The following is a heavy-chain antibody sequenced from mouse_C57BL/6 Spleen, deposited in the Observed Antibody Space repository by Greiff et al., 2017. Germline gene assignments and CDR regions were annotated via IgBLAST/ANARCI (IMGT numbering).Heavy chain of an antibody. Sequence: QVQLQQPGAELVMPGASVKLSCKASGYTFTSYWMHWVKQRPGQGLEWIGEIDPSDSYTNYNQKFKGKSTLTVDKSSSTAYMQLSSLTSEDSAVYYCARRELYYSNRYFDVWGTGTTVTVSS. CDR3: ARRELYYSNRYFDV. CDR2: IDPSDSYT. D-gene: IGHD2-5*01. J-gene: IGHJ1*03. CDR1: GYTFTSYW. V-gene: IGHV1-69*01.